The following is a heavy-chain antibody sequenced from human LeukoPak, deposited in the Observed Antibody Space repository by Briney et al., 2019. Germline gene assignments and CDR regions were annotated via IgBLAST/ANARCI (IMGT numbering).Heavy chain of an antibody. CDR1: GFTFSSYN. Sequence: GSLRLSCAASGFTFSSYNMNWIRQPPGKGLEWIGEINHSGSTNYNPSLKSRVTISVDTSKNQFSLKLSSVTAADTAVYYCARRPRGYGYYYYYMDVWGKGTTVTISS. D-gene: IGHD5-18*01. CDR2: INHSGST. CDR3: ARRPRGYGYYYYYMDV. J-gene: IGHJ6*03. V-gene: IGHV4-34*01.